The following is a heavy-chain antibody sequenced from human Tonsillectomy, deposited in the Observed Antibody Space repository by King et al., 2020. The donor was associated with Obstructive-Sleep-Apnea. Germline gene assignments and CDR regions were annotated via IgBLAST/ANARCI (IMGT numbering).Heavy chain of an antibody. CDR2: ISGSGGST. Sequence: VQLVESGGGLVQPGGSLRLSCAASGFTFSSYAMSWVRQAPGKGLEWVSAISGSGGSTYYADSVKGRFTISRDNSKNTLYLQMNSLRAEDTAVYYCAKGLYDSSGYYYFYSPFDYWGQGTLVTVSS. V-gene: IGHV3-23*04. J-gene: IGHJ4*02. CDR3: AKGLYDSSGYYYFYSPFDY. D-gene: IGHD3-22*01. CDR1: GFTFSSYA.